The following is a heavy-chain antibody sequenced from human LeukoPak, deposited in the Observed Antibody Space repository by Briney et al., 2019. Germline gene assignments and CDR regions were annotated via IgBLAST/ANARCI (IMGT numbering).Heavy chain of an antibody. CDR3: ARTPPRGYPPSIAFDI. CDR1: GGTFSSYA. D-gene: IGHD5-18*01. J-gene: IGHJ3*02. Sequence: ASVKVSRKASGGTFSSYAISWLRQATGQGLEWMGWMNPNSGNTGYAQKFQGRVTMTRNTSISTAYMELSSLRSEDTAVYYCARTPPRGYPPSIAFDIWGQGTMVTVSS. V-gene: IGHV1-8*02. CDR2: MNPNSGNT.